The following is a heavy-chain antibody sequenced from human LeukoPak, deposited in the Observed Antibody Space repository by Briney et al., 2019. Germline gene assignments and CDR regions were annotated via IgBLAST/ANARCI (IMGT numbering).Heavy chain of an antibody. Sequence: NPSETLSLTCAVYGGSFSAYDWSWVRQPPGKGLEWVGEISRSGGTNYNPSLKSRVTISVDTSKDQFSLKLSSVTAADTGVYYCARQNGYFEWSPLRYYGMDVWGKGTTVTVSS. CDR1: GGSFSAYD. J-gene: IGHJ6*04. D-gene: IGHD3-9*01. V-gene: IGHV4-34*01. CDR3: ARQNGYFEWSPLRYYGMDV. CDR2: ISRSGGT.